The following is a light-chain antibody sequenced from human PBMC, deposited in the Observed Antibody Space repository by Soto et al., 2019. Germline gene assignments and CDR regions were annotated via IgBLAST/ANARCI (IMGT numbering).Light chain of an antibody. CDR1: QSISSW. CDR2: KAS. Sequence: DIQMTQSPSTLSASVGDRVTITCRASQSISSWLAWYQQNPGKAPKLLIYKASTLTSGVPSRFSGSGSGTEFTLTISSLQPDEFATYYCQHYNSYSEAFGPGTKVDIK. J-gene: IGKJ1*01. CDR3: QHYNSYSEA. V-gene: IGKV1-5*03.